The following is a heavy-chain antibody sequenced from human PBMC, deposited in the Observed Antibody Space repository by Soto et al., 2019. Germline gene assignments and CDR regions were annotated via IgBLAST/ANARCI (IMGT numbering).Heavy chain of an antibody. CDR3: ARDFQQLANYYYYGMDV. CDR2: ISYDGSNK. D-gene: IGHD6-13*01. CDR1: GFTFSSYA. V-gene: IGHV3-30-3*01. J-gene: IGHJ6*02. Sequence: PGGSLRLSCAASGFTFSSYAMHWVRQARGKGLEWVAVISYDGSNKCYADSVKGRFTISRDNSKNTLYLQMNSLRAEDTAVYYCARDFQQLANYYYYGMDVWGQGTTVIGSS.